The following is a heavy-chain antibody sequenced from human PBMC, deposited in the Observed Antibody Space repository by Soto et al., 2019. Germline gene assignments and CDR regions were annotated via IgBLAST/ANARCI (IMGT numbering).Heavy chain of an antibody. CDR2: ISSSSSYI. J-gene: IGHJ3*02. CDR1: GFTFSSYS. D-gene: IGHD3-3*01. V-gene: IGHV3-21*01. CDR3: ASSTRFLEWLLEVRAFDI. Sequence: LRLSCAASGFTFSSYSMNWVRQAPGKGLEWVSSISSSSSYIYYADSVKGRFTISRDNAKNSLYLQMNSLRAEDTAVYYCASSTRFLEWLLEVRAFDIWGQGTMVTVSS.